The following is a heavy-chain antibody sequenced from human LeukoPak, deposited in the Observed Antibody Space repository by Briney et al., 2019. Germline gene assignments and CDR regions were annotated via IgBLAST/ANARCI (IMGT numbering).Heavy chain of an antibody. CDR3: ARGGYRSGWYNY. J-gene: IGHJ4*02. Sequence: SETLSLTCTVSGGSISSSSYYWGWIRQPPGKGLEWIGSIYYSGSTYYNPSLKSRVTISVDTSKNQFSLKLSSVTAADTAVYYCARGGYRSGWYNYWGQGTLVTVSS. V-gene: IGHV4-39*07. CDR1: GGSISSSSYY. D-gene: IGHD6-19*01. CDR2: IYYSGST.